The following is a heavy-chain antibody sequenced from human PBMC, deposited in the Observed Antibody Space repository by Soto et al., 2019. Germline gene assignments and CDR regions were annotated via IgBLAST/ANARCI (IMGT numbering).Heavy chain of an antibody. CDR2: ISAYNGNT. D-gene: IGHD2-2*02. CDR1: GYTFTSYG. Sequence: QVQLVQSGAEVKKPGASVKVSCKASGYTFTSYGISWVRQAPGQGLEWMGWISAYNGNTNYAQKLQGRVTMTTDTSPSTPSMELRSLRSDDTAVYYCARGYRLPGYYYYGMDVWGQGTTVTVSS. J-gene: IGHJ6*02. CDR3: ARGYRLPGYYYYGMDV. V-gene: IGHV1-18*01.